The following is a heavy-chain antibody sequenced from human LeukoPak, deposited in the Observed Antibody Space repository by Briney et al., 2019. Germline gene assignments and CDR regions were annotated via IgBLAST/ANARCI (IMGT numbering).Heavy chain of an antibody. CDR2: IIPIFGTA. J-gene: IGHJ4*02. Sequence: ASVKVSCKASGGTFSSYAISWVRQAPGQGLEWMGRIIPIFGTANYAQKFQGRVTITTDESTSTAYMELSSLRSEDTAVYYCAREHLHYYDSSGYSFDYRGQGTLVTVSS. V-gene: IGHV1-69*05. CDR1: GGTFSSYA. D-gene: IGHD3-22*01. CDR3: AREHLHYYDSSGYSFDY.